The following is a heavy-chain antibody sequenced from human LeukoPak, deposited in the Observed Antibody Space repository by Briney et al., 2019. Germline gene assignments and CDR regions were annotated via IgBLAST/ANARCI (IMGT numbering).Heavy chain of an antibody. CDR3: AKDKDPWRSTAISDFDY. CDR1: GFTFSTYG. J-gene: IGHJ4*02. Sequence: PGGSLRLSCAASGFTFSTYGMHWVRQAPGKGQEWVAFIRYDGTNKYYADSVKGRFTISRDNSKNTLYLQMNSLRGEDTAVYFCAKDKDPWRSTAISDFDYWGQGTLVTVSS. CDR2: IRYDGTNK. V-gene: IGHV3-30*02. D-gene: IGHD3-3*01.